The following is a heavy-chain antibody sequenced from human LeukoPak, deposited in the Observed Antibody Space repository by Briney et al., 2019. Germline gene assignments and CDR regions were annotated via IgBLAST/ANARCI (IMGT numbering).Heavy chain of an antibody. CDR2: IYSDNT. V-gene: IGHV3-53*01. CDR3: AKQWPGGWFDP. CDR1: GFTVSSNS. D-gene: IGHD6-19*01. J-gene: IGHJ5*02. Sequence: GGSLRLSCTVSGFTVSSNSMSWVRQAPGKGLEWVSFIYSDNTHYSDSVKGRFTISRDNSKNTLYLQMNSLRAEDTAVYYCAKQWPGGWFDPWGQGTLVTVSS.